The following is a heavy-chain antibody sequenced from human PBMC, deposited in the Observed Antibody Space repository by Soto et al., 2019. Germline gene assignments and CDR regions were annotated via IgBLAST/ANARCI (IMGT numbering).Heavy chain of an antibody. V-gene: IGHV4-30-4*01. CDR2: IYYSGST. Sequence: PSETLSLTCTVSGGSISSGDYYWSWIRQPPGKGLEWIGYIYYSGSTYYNPPLKSRVTISVDTSKNQFSLKLSSVTAADTAVYYCARVLRLPHYFDYWGQGTLVTVSS. CDR1: GGSISSGDYY. J-gene: IGHJ4*02. CDR3: ARVLRLPHYFDY. D-gene: IGHD5-12*01.